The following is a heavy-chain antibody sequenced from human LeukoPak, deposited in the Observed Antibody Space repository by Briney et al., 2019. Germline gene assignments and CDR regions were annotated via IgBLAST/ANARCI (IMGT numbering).Heavy chain of an antibody. J-gene: IGHJ3*02. CDR1: GFTFSSYD. CDR3: ARTTMMDVFDI. V-gene: IGHV3-13*01. Sequence: GGSLRLSCAASGFTFSSYDMHWVRQATGKGLEWVSAIGTAGDTYYPGSVKGRFTISRENAKNSLYLQMNSLRAGDTAVYYCARTTMMDVFDIWGQGTMVTVSS. D-gene: IGHD3-22*01. CDR2: IGTAGDT.